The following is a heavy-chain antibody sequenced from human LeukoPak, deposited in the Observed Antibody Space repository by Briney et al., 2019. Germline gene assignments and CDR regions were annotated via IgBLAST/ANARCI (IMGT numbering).Heavy chain of an antibody. V-gene: IGHV4-59*08. CDR3: ARHRSMLTPQVAYGMDV. J-gene: IGHJ6*02. CDR1: GDSISSYY. CDR2: ISYSGST. Sequence: PSETLSLTCTVSGDSISSYYWSWIRQPPGKGLEWIGYISYSGSTNYNPSLRSRVTISVDTSKNQFSLKLSSVTAADTAVYYCARHRSMLTPQVAYGMDVWGQGTTVTVCS. D-gene: IGHD3-10*02.